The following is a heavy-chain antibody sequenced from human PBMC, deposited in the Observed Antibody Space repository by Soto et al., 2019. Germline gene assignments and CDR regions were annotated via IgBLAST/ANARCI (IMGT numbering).Heavy chain of an antibody. V-gene: IGHV3-64D*06. CDR3: VKELPHFYSYGYN. CDR2: ISSSGDNT. Sequence: GGSLRLSYSAPGVTFSNDGMLRVCQAPGKGLQYGSGISSSGDNTYYADSVKGRFTISRDKSENTVYLQMSSLRPEDTAVYYCVKELPHFYSYGYNWGQGILVTVSS. J-gene: IGHJ4*02. CDR1: GVTFSNDG. D-gene: IGHD5-18*01.